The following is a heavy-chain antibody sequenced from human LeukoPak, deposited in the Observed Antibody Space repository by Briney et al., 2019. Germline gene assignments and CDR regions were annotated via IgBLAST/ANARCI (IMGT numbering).Heavy chain of an antibody. CDR3: ARSVITIFGVVMPNWFDP. CDR2: IRSKAYGGTI. D-gene: IGHD3-3*01. Sequence: GGSLRLSCTASGFTFGDYAMSWFRQAPGKGLEWVGFIRSKAYGGTIEYAASVKGRFTISRDDSKSIAYLQMNSLKTEDTAVYYCARSVITIFGVVMPNWFDPWGQGTLVTVSS. CDR1: GFTFGDYA. J-gene: IGHJ5*02. V-gene: IGHV3-49*03.